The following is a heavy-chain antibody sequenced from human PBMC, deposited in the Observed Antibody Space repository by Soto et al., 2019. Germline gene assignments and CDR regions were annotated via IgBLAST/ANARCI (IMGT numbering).Heavy chain of an antibody. Sequence: GGSLRLSCAASGFTFSSYAMSWVRQAPGKGLEWVSTISTSGGSTYYADSVKGRFTTSRDNSKNTLYLQMNYLRAEDTAVYYCAYVSVHYDFWSGYCYWAQRTLVPVSS. CDR3: AYVSVHYDFWSGYCY. CDR1: GFTFSSYA. J-gene: IGHJ4*01. CDR2: ISTSGGST. D-gene: IGHD3-3*01. V-gene: IGHV3-23*01.